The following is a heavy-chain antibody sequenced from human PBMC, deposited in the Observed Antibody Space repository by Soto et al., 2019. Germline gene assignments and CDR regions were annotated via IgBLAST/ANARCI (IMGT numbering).Heavy chain of an antibody. D-gene: IGHD3-10*01. CDR3: GRVMRSLISIIALDT. V-gene: IGHV1-46*01. Sequence: ASVKVSCKASGYTFTRDQIHWVRQAPGQGLEWMGMIDPSGGKTNYAQKFQGRVTMTRDTSTSTVYMALSSLRSEETAIYFCGRVMRSLISIIALDTWGQGSLVTV. J-gene: IGHJ5*02. CDR1: GYTFTRDQ. CDR2: IDPSGGKT.